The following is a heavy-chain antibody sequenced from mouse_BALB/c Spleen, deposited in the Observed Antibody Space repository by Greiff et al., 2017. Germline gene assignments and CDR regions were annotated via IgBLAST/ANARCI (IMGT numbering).Heavy chain of an antibody. CDR3: AKHNGVYYYGSSHYYAMDY. D-gene: IGHD1-1*01. CDR2: IWGGGST. CDR1: GFSLTDYG. V-gene: IGHV2-6-5*01. J-gene: IGHJ4*01. Sequence: QVQLKESGPGLVAPSQSLSITCTVSGFSLTDYGVSWIRQPPGKGLEWLGVIWGGGSTYYNSALNSRLSISKDNSKSQVFLKMNSLQTDDTAMYYCAKHNGVYYYGSSHYYAMDYWGQGTSVTVSS.